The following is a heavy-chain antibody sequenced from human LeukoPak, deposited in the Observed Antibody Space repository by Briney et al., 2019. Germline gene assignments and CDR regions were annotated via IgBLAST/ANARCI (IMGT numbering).Heavy chain of an antibody. D-gene: IGHD1-1*01. CDR1: GFAFSSFG. V-gene: IGHV3-74*01. CDR3: ARKMKTGDRVGTFDI. J-gene: IGHJ3*02. Sequence: PGGSLRLSCAASGFAFSSFGMHWVRQAPGKGLVWVSRISSDGSGTNYADSVKGRFTISRDNAKNTLYLQMNSLTAEDTAVYYCARKMKTGDRVGTFDIWGQGTMVTVSS. CDR2: ISSDGSGT.